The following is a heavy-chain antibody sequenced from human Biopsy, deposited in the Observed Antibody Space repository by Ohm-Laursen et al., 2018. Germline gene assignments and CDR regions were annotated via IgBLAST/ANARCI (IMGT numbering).Heavy chain of an antibody. CDR2: LWYDGTNK. V-gene: IGHV3-33*01. CDR3: ARPTNARAGGAPFDI. D-gene: IGHD1-1*01. Sequence: SSLGLSCAASGFSFSSYGIHWVRQAPGKGLEWVAVLWYDGTNKYYADSVKGRFTISRDNSKNTLYLQMNSLRAEDTAMYYCARPTNARAGGAPFDIWGQGTMVTVSS. CDR1: GFSFSSYG. J-gene: IGHJ3*02.